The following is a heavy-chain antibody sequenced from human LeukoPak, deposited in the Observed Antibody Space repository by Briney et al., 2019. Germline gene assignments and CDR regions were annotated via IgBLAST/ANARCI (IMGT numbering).Heavy chain of an antibody. J-gene: IGHJ4*02. Sequence: SETLSLTCTVSGYSISTDYFWGWIRQPPGKGLEWIGSIFHRGSTYYNPSLKSRVTISVDTSRNQFSLKLSSVTAADTAVYYCARMAYYFDSGSYYMGFFDYWGQGTLLTVSS. CDR3: ARMAYYFDSGSYYMGFFDY. CDR2: IFHRGST. V-gene: IGHV4-38-2*02. D-gene: IGHD3-10*01. CDR1: GYSISTDYF.